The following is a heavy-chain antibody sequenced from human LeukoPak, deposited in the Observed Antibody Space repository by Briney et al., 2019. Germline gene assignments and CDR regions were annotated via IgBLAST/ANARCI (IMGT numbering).Heavy chain of an antibody. Sequence: GGSLRLSCAASGFTFSSYAMSWVRQAPGKGLEWVSAISGSGGSTYYADSVKGRFTISRDNSKNTLYLQMNSLRAEDTAVYYCARDLSATTSNGYYYMDVWGKGTTVTVSS. D-gene: IGHD4-11*01. V-gene: IGHV3-23*01. CDR1: GFTFSSYA. CDR2: ISGSGGST. J-gene: IGHJ6*03. CDR3: ARDLSATTSNGYYYMDV.